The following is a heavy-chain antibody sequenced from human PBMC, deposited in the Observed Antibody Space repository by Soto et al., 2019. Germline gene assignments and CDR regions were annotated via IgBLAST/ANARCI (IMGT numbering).Heavy chain of an antibody. D-gene: IGHD2-15*01. J-gene: IGHJ6*02. CDR3: ASLSKGGRDYGMDV. CDR2: IWYDGSNK. Sequence: QVQLVESGGGVVQPGRSLRLSCAASGFTFSSYGMHWVRQAPGKGLEWVAVIWYDGSNKYYADSVKGRFTISRDNSKSALYLQMDSLRAEDTAVYYCASLSKGGRDYGMDVWGQGTTFTVSS. CDR1: GFTFSSYG. V-gene: IGHV3-33*01.